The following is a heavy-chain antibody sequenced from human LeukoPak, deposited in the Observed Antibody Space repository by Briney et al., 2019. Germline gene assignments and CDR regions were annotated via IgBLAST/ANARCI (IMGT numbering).Heavy chain of an antibody. Sequence: EASVKVSCKASGYTFTSYGISWVRQAPGQGLEWMGWISAYNGNTNYAQKLQGRVTMTTDTSTSTAYMELRSLRAEDTAVYYCARDKIQLWLHGLPGYWGQGTLVTVSS. CDR3: ARDKIQLWLHGLPGY. D-gene: IGHD5-18*01. V-gene: IGHV1-18*01. CDR1: GYTFTSYG. CDR2: ISAYNGNT. J-gene: IGHJ4*02.